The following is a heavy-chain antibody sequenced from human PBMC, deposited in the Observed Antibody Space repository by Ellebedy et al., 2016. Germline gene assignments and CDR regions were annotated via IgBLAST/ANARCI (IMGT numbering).Heavy chain of an antibody. CDR2: IYSGGGT. V-gene: IGHV3-53*01. CDR3: GRKTDSVGGGDY. CDR1: GFTFSRNY. D-gene: IGHD3-16*01. Sequence: GESLKISXAASGFTFSRNYMTWLRQAPGEGLECISAIYSGGGTYHADSVKGRFTISRDSSKNTLYLQMNSLRAEDTAVYYCGRKTDSVGGGDYWGQGTLVTVSS. J-gene: IGHJ4*02.